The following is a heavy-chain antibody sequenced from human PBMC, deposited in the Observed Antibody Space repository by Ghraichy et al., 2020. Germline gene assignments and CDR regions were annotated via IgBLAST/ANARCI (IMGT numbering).Heavy chain of an antibody. Sequence: SETLSLTCTVSGGSISSSSYYWGWIRQPPGKGLEWIGSIYYSGSTYYNPSLKSRVTISVDTSKNQFSLKLSSVTAADTAVYYCARVRDGYNPNFDYWGQGTLVTVSS. D-gene: IGHD5-24*01. J-gene: IGHJ4*02. CDR1: GGSISSSSYY. CDR2: IYYSGST. V-gene: IGHV4-39*07. CDR3: ARVRDGYNPNFDY.